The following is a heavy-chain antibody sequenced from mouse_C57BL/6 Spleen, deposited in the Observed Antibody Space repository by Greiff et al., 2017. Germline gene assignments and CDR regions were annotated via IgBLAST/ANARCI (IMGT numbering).Heavy chain of an antibody. CDR3: ARFSKGLLRYFDY. J-gene: IGHJ2*01. D-gene: IGHD2-3*01. CDR2: IDPSDSYT. CDR1: GYTFPSYW. Sequence: QVQLQQPGAELVMPGASVKLSCKASGYTFPSYWMHWVKQRPGQGLEWIGEIDPSDSYTNYNQKFKGKSTLTVDKSASTAYMQLSSLTSEDSAVYYCARFSKGLLRYFDYWGQGTTLTVSS. V-gene: IGHV1-69*01.